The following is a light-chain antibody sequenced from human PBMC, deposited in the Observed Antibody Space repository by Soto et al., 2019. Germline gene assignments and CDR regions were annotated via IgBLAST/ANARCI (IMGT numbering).Light chain of an antibody. J-gene: IGKJ2*01. CDR1: QSVLYSSNNKNY. Sequence: DIVMTQSPDSLAVSLGERATINCKSSQSVLYSSNNKNYLAWYQQKPGQPPKLLIYWASTRESGVPDRFSGSGSGTDFTLTISSLQAEEVAVYYCQQYYSNASTFGQGTKLEIK. V-gene: IGKV4-1*01. CDR2: WAS. CDR3: QQYYSNAST.